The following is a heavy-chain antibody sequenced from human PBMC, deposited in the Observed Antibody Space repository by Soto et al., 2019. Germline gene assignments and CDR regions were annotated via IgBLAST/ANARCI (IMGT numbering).Heavy chain of an antibody. D-gene: IGHD3-22*01. Sequence: QLQLQESGSGLVKASQTLSLTCAVSGGSISSGGYSWSWIRQPPGKGLEWIGYIYHASTYYNPSLRGRVTISIDRSKNQLSPKLSSVTVADTAVYYCASSGSRGIGACDIGGQATMVTVPS. CDR3: ASSGSRGIGACDI. CDR1: GGSISSGGYS. CDR2: IYHAST. V-gene: IGHV4-30-2*01. J-gene: IGHJ3*02.